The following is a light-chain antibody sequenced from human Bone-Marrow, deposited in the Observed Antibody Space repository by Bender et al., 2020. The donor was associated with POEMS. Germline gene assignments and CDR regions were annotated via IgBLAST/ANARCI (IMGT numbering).Light chain of an antibody. J-gene: IGLJ2*01. CDR1: ALPKHF. CDR2: QDT. CDR3: QSWGSNTAV. Sequence: SYELTQPPSVSVSPGQTATITCSGDALPKHFAYWYQRKPGQSPVVVIYQDTKRPSGIPERFSGSTSGNTASLTISGTQTMDEADYYCQSWGSNTAVFGGGTKLTVL. V-gene: IGLV3-1*01.